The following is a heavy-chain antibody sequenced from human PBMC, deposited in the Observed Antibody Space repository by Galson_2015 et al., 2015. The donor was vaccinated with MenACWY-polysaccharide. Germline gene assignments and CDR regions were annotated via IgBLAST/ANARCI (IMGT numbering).Heavy chain of an antibody. V-gene: IGHV1-18*01. CDR1: GYTFTRYG. CDR2: ISAYNGNT. J-gene: IGHJ5*02. Sequence: SVKVSCKASGYTFTRYGISWVRQAHGQGLEWMGWISAYNGNTNYAQKLQGRVTMTTDTSTSTAYMELRSLRSDDTAVYCCARGSSSWYRWFDPWGQGTLVTVSS. CDR3: ARGSSSWYRWFDP. D-gene: IGHD6-13*01.